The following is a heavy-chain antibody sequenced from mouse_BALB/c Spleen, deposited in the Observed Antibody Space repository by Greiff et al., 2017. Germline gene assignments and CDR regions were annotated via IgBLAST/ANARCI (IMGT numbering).Heavy chain of an antibody. CDR3: ARSHYYGSRHAMDY. D-gene: IGHD1-1*01. CDR2: INPSTGYT. V-gene: IGHV1-7*01. CDR1: GYTFTSYW. J-gene: IGHJ4*01. Sequence: VQGVESGAELAKPGASVKMSCKASGYTFTSYWMHWVKQRPGQGLEWIGYINPSTGYTEYNQKFKDKATLTADKSSSTAYMQLSSLTSEDSAVYYCARSHYYGSRHAMDYWGQGTSVTVSS.